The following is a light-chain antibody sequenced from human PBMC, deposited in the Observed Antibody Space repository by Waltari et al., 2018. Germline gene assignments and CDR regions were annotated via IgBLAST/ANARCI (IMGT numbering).Light chain of an antibody. J-gene: IGLJ2*01. V-gene: IGLV3-19*01. Sequence: SSDLTQDPAVSVALGQTVRITCQGDSLRQNFASWYQQKPGQPPELVIYGKNNRPSGIPDRFSASSSGNTASLIITGAQAEDEADYYCSSRELSGHVVFGGGTRLTVL. CDR1: SLRQNF. CDR3: SSRELSGHVV. CDR2: GKN.